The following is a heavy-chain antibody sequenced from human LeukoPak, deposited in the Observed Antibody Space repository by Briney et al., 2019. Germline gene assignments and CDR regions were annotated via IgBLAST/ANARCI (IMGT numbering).Heavy chain of an antibody. D-gene: IGHD6-13*01. CDR2: IYTSGST. Sequence: SETLSLTCTVSGGSISSYYWSWIRQPAGKGLEWIGRIYTSGSTNYNPSLKSRVTMSVDTSKNQFSLKLSSVTAADTAVYYCARGRGIAAAGYNDYWGQGTLVTVSS. V-gene: IGHV4-4*07. CDR3: ARGRGIAAAGYNDY. CDR1: GGSISSYY. J-gene: IGHJ4*02.